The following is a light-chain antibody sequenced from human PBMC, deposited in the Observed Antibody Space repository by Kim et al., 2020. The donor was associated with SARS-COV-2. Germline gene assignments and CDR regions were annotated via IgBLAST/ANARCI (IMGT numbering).Light chain of an antibody. V-gene: IGLV3-19*01. J-gene: IGLJ2*01. Sequence: SSELTQDPAVSVALGQTVRITCQGDSLRSYYATWYQQKPRQAPVLVIYGRNNRPSGIPDRFSGSGSGNTASLTISGAQAEDEADFYCQSRDSGGNVVFGGGTKLTVL. CDR3: QSRDSGGNVV. CDR2: GRN. CDR1: SLRSYY.